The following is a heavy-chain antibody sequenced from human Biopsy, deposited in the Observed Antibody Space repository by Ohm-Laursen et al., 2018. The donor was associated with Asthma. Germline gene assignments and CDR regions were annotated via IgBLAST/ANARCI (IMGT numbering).Heavy chain of an antibody. CDR2: IHYSGST. V-gene: IGHV4-59*07. Sequence: SDTLSLTCTVSGVSIRSYYWTWIRQPPGKGLEWIGNIHYSGSTYSNPSLKSRVTISVDTSKKHISLRLSSVIAADTAVYYCAGFCSGGNCPDHWGQGTLVTVSS. D-gene: IGHD2-15*01. CDR1: GVSIRSYY. J-gene: IGHJ4*02. CDR3: AGFCSGGNCPDH.